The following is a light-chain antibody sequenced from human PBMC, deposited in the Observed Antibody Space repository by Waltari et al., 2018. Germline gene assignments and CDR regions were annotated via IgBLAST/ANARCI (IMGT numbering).Light chain of an antibody. CDR1: SSDVGVYNY. CDR2: DVS. CDR3: SSYTSSSTPP. V-gene: IGLV2-14*01. J-gene: IGLJ3*02. Sequence: QSALTQPASVSGSPGQSITISSTGTSSDVGVYNYVSWYQQHPGKAPKLMIYDVSKRPSGVSNRFSGSKSGNTASLTISGLQAEDEADYYCSSYTSSSTPPFGGGTKLTVL.